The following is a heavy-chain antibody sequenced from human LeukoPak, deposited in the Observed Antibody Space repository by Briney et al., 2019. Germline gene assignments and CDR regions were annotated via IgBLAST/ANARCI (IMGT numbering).Heavy chain of an antibody. Sequence: GGSLRLSCAVSGFTVSSNYMRWVRQAPGKVLEWVSVIYTGGTTYYADSVKGRFTISRDNSKNTLYLQMNSLRAEDTALYYCARLSGSFLDYWGQGTLVTVSS. J-gene: IGHJ4*02. D-gene: IGHD1-26*01. CDR2: IYTGGTT. V-gene: IGHV3-53*01. CDR1: GFTVSSNY. CDR3: ARLSGSFLDY.